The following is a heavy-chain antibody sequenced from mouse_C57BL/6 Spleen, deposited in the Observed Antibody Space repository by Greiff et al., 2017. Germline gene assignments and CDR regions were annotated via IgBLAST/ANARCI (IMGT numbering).Heavy chain of an antibody. CDR1: GFNIKDYY. CDR2: IDPEDGET. J-gene: IGHJ3*01. D-gene: IGHD3-2*02. V-gene: IGHV14-2*01. Sequence: VQLQQSGAELVKPGASVKLSCTASGFNIKDYYMHWVKQRTEQGLEWIGRIDPEDGETKYAPNFQGQATITADTSSNTAYLQLSSLTSEDTAVXYCAPTAQATWFAYWGQGTLVTVSA. CDR3: APTAQATWFAY.